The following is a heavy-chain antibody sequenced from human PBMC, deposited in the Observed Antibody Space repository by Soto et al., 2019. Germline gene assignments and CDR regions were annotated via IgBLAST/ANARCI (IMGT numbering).Heavy chain of an antibody. V-gene: IGHV3-30-3*01. CDR3: ARGWWADQGFGELGQFDL. CDR2: ISYDGSNK. CDR1: GFTFSSYA. D-gene: IGHD3-10*01. Sequence: GGSLRLSCAASGFTFSSYAMHWVRQAPGKGLEWVAVISYDGSNKYYADSVKGRFTISRDNSKNTLYLQMNSLRAEDTAVYYCARGWWADQGFGELGQFDLWGRGTLVTVSS. J-gene: IGHJ2*01.